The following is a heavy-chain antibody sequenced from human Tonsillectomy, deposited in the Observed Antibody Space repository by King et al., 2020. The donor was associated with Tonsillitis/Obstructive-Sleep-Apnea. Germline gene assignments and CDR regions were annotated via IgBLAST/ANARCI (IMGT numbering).Heavy chain of an antibody. V-gene: IGHV3-74*01. J-gene: IGHJ6*03. CDR2: INSDGSHT. Sequence: VQLVESGGGLVQPGGSLRLSCAASGFTFSSYWMHWVRQAPGKGLVWVSRINSDGSHTTYADSVKGRFTISRDNAKNTLYLQMNSLRAEDTAVYYCARGGVIVPAALIYMDVWGKGTTVTVSS. CDR3: ARGGVIVPAALIYMDV. D-gene: IGHD2-2*01. CDR1: GFTFSSYW.